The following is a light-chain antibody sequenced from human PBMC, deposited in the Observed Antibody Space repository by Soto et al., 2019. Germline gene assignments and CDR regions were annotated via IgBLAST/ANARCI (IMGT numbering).Light chain of an antibody. CDR2: SAS. CDR1: QSISTW. Sequence: DIQMTQSPSSVSASVGDRVTITCRASQSISTWLAWYQQKAGEAPKLLIYSASSLQSGVPSRFSGSGSGTDFTLIISSLQAEDLATYYCQQANSFPFTFGQGTNLEIK. J-gene: IGKJ2*01. V-gene: IGKV1-12*01. CDR3: QQANSFPFT.